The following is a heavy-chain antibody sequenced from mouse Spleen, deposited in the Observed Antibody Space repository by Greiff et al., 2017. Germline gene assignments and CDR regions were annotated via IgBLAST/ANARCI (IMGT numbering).Heavy chain of an antibody. J-gene: IGHJ4*01. CDR1: GYTFTSYD. V-gene: IGHV1-85*01. CDR3: ARSSYYYGSSYYAMDY. D-gene: IGHD1-1*01. CDR2: IYPRDGST. Sequence: QVQLQQSGPELVKPGASVKLSCKASGYTFTSYDINWVKPRPGQGLEWIGWIYPRDGSTKYNEKFKGKATLTVDTSSSTAYMELHSLTSEDSAVYFCARSSYYYGSSYYAMDYWGQGTSVTVSS.